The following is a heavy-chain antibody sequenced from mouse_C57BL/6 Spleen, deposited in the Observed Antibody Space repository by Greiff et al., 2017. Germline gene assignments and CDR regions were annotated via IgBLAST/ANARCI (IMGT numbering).Heavy chain of an antibody. J-gene: IGHJ4*01. D-gene: IGHD2-1*01. V-gene: IGHV5-4*01. CDR3: AMHYGNYDAMDY. CDR2: ISDGGSYT. CDR1: GFTFSSYA. Sequence: EVQGVESGGGLVKPGGSLKLSCAASGFTFSSYAMSWVRQTPEKRLEWVATISDGGSYTYYPDNVKGRFTISRDNAKNNLYLQMSHLKSEDTAMFYCAMHYGNYDAMDYWGQGTSVTVSS.